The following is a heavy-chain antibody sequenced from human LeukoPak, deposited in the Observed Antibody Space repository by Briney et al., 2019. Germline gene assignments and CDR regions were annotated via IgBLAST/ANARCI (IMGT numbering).Heavy chain of an antibody. J-gene: IGHJ3*02. CDR2: ISGSGGST. CDR1: GFTLSSYA. CDR3: ASLQSVDAFDI. Sequence: GVLRLSCAASGFTLSSYAMSWVRQAPGKGLEWVSAISGSGGSTYYADSVKGRFTISRDNAKNSLYLQMTSLRAEDTAVYYCASLQSVDAFDIWGQGTMVTVSS. V-gene: IGHV3-23*01.